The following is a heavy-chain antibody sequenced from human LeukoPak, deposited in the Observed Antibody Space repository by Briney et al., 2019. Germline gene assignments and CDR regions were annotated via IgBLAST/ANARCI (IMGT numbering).Heavy chain of an antibody. CDR2: LRNDGSNK. D-gene: IGHD3-10*01. V-gene: IGHV3-30*02. J-gene: IGHJ4*02. CDR3: AKDRGVRRGSGSYYMTDY. CDR1: GFTFNSFG. Sequence: PGGSLRLSCAASGFTFNSFGMHWVRQAPGRGPEGVALLRNDGSNKYYADSVKGRFTISRDNSKNTLYLHMNSLRAEDTAVCYCAKDRGVRRGSGSYYMTDYWGQGTLVTVSS.